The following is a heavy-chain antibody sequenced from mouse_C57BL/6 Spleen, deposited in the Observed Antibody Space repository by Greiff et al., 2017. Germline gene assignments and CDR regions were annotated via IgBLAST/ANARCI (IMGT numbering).Heavy chain of an antibody. CDR2: IDPEDGAT. Sequence: DVKLQESGAELVKPGASVKLSCTASGFNIKDYYMHWVKQRTEQGLEWIGRIDPEDGATKYAPKFQGKATITAYTSSNTAYLQLSSLTSEDTAVYYCARRFYYYGSSPYWYFDVWGTGTTVTVSS. D-gene: IGHD1-1*01. CDR1: GFNIKDYY. CDR3: ARRFYYYGSSPYWYFDV. V-gene: IGHV14-2*01. J-gene: IGHJ1*03.